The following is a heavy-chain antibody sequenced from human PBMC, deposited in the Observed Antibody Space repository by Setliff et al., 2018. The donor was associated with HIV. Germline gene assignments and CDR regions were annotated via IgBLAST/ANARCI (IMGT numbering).Heavy chain of an antibody. Sequence: GASVKVSCKASGGTFSNYGISWVRQAPGQGLEYMGGIIPVFETSNYAQRFQGRVTITADESSSTAYMELSSLRYGDTAVYYCARVTTVVTDPLYYHYMDVWGKGTTVTVS. D-gene: IGHD2-15*01. CDR3: ARVTTVVTDPLYYHYMDV. CDR1: GGTFSNYG. CDR2: IIPVFETS. J-gene: IGHJ6*03. V-gene: IGHV1-69*13.